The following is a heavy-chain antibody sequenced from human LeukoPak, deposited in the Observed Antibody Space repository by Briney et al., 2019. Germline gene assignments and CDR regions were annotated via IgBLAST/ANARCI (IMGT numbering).Heavy chain of an antibody. D-gene: IGHD6-13*01. V-gene: IGHV1-2*02. CDR3: ARVGSSSWKDQYYYYYGMDV. J-gene: IGHJ6*02. CDR1: GYTFTGYY. CDR2: INPNSGGT. Sequence: ASVRVSCKASGYTFTGYYIHWVRQAPGQGLEWMGWINPNSGGTNYAQKFQGRVTMTRDTSISTAYMELSRLRSDDTAVYYCARVGSSSWKDQYYYYYGMDVWGQGTTVTVSS.